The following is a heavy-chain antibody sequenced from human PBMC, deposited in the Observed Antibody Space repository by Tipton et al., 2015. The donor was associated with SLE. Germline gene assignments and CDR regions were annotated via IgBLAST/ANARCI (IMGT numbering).Heavy chain of an antibody. D-gene: IGHD6-13*01. CDR3: ARGWYSSSGGGYYFDY. CDR1: GGSISSGGYY. Sequence: TLSLTCTVSGGSISSGGYYWSWIRQYPGKGLEWIGYIYYSGSTYYNPSLKSRVTISVDTSKNPFSLKLSSVTAADTAVYYCARGWYSSSGGGYYFDYWGQGTLVTVSS. CDR2: IYYSGST. V-gene: IGHV4-31*03. J-gene: IGHJ4*02.